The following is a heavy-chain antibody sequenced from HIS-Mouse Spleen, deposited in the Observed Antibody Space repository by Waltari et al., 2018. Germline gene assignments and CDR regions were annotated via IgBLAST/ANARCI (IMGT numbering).Heavy chain of an antibody. Sequence: LVESGGGLVQPGGSLRLSCAASGFTVSSNYMSCVRQAPGKGLEWVSVIYSGGSTYYADSVKGRFTISRDNSKNTLYLQMNSLRAEDTAVYYCARRYSSSSDYYYGMDVWGQGTTVTVSS. CDR3: ARRYSSSSDYYYGMDV. CDR2: IYSGGST. D-gene: IGHD6-6*01. V-gene: IGHV3-66*04. CDR1: GFTVSSNY. J-gene: IGHJ6*02.